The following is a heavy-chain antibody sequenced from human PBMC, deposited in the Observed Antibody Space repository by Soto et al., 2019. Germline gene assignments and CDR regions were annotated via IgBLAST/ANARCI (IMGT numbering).Heavy chain of an antibody. Sequence: PSETLSLTCTVSGGSISSSSYYWGWIRQPPGKGLEWIGSIYYSGSTYYNPSLKSRVTISVDTSKNQFSLKLSSVTAADTAVYYCARDQVDTIASDAFDIWGQGTMVTVSS. D-gene: IGHD3-3*01. V-gene: IGHV4-39*07. CDR1: GGSISSSSYY. J-gene: IGHJ3*02. CDR2: IYYSGST. CDR3: ARDQVDTIASDAFDI.